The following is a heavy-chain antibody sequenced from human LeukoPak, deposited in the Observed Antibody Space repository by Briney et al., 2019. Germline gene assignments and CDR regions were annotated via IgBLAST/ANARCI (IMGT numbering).Heavy chain of an antibody. CDR2: ISSSSSYI. J-gene: IGHJ4*02. Sequence: GGSLRLSCADSGFTFSSYSMNWVRQAPGKGLEWVSSISSSSSYIYYADSVKGRFTISRDNAKNSLYLQMNSLRAEDTAVYYCATLSPDCSSTSCRDYWGQGTLVTVSS. CDR3: ATLSPDCSSTSCRDY. V-gene: IGHV3-21*01. D-gene: IGHD2-2*01. CDR1: GFTFSSYS.